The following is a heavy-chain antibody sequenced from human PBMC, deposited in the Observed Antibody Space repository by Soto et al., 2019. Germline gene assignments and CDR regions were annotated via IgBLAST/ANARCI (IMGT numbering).Heavy chain of an antibody. CDR3: ARAADNYDILTGHPFDY. Sequence: QVQLQESGPGLVKPSGTLSLTCAVSGGSISSSNWWSWVRQPPGKGLEWIGEIYHSGSTNYNPSLKSRVTISVDKSKNQFSLKLSSVTAADTAVYYCARAADNYDILTGHPFDYWGQGTLVTVSS. V-gene: IGHV4-4*02. CDR1: GGSISSSNW. CDR2: IYHSGST. D-gene: IGHD3-9*01. J-gene: IGHJ4*02.